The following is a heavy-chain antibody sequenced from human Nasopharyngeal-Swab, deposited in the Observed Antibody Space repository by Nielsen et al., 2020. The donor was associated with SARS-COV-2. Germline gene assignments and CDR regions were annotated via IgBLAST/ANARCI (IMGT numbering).Heavy chain of an antibody. V-gene: IGHV3-11*06. J-gene: IGHJ6*03. CDR3: ARVGYSSSDYYYYYMDV. CDR1: GFTFSDYY. D-gene: IGHD6-6*01. Sequence: GESLKISCAASGFTFSDYYMSWIRQAPGKGLEWVSYISSSSSYTNYADSVKGRFTISRANAKNSLYLQMNSLRAEDTAVYYCARVGYSSSDYYYYYMDVWGKGTTVTVSS. CDR2: ISSSSSYT.